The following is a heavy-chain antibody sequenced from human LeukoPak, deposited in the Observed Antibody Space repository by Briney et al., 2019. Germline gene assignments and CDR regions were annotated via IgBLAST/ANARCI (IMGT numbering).Heavy chain of an antibody. D-gene: IGHD3-22*01. J-gene: IGHJ4*02. V-gene: IGHV3-30-3*01. CDR2: ISYDGSNK. Sequence: PGGSLRLSCAASGFTFSSYAMHWVRQAPGKGLEWVAVISYDGSNKYYADSVKGRFTISRDNSKNTLYLQMNSLRAEDTAVYYCASIGRGSGSSGYYWRSFDYWGQGTLVTVSS. CDR3: ASIGRGSGSSGYYWRSFDY. CDR1: GFTFSSYA.